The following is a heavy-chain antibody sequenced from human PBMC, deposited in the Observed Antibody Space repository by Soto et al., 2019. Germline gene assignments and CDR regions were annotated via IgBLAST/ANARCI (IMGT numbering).Heavy chain of an antibody. CDR1: GFTFSSYA. CDR2: IRASGTST. Sequence: GGSLRLPCAASGFTFSSYAMAWVRQAPGKGLEWVSTIRASGTSTYYADSVEGRFSISRDNSKNTLYLQMNSLRAEDTAVYYCAKEWAVAQTREKCGLVDYWGQGALVTVSS. CDR3: AKEWAVAQTREKCGLVDY. J-gene: IGHJ4*02. V-gene: IGHV3-23*01.